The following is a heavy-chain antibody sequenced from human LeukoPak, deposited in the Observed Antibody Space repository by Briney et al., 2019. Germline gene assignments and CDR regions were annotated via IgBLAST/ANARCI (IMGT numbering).Heavy chain of an antibody. CDR2: IGASGGST. CDR3: AKAEGYDILTGLDY. CDR1: GFTFSSYW. V-gene: IGHV3-23*01. Sequence: GGSLRLSCAASGFTFSSYWMHWVRHAPGKGLEWVSGIGASGGSTYYADSVKGRFTISRDNSKNTLYLQMNSLRTEDTAVYYCAKAEGYDILTGLDYWGQGTLVTVSS. J-gene: IGHJ4*02. D-gene: IGHD3-9*01.